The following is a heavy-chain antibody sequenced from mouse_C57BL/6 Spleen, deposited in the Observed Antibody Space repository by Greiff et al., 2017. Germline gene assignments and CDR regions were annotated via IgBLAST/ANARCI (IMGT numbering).Heavy chain of an antibody. J-gene: IGHJ4*01. CDR2: INPNNGGT. CDR1: GYTFTDYN. CDR3: ARGVYYYGSIYAMDY. Sequence: VQLQQSGAELMKPGASVKLSCKASGYTFTDYNMDWVKQSHGKSLEWIGDINPNNGGTIYNQKFKGKATLTVDKSSSTAYMELRSLTSEDTAVYYCARGVYYYGSIYAMDYWGQGTSVTVSS. V-gene: IGHV1-18*01. D-gene: IGHD1-1*01.